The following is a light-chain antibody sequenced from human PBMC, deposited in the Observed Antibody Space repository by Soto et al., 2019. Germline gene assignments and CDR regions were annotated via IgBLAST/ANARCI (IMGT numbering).Light chain of an antibody. CDR3: QQRYTTPRT. Sequence: DIQMTQSPFSLSASVGDRITITCRASQTIFTYLNWYQQKPGKAPELLISAASSLQSGASPRFGGSGSGTEFTLTIDSLQPEDSATFYCQQRYTTPRTFGQGTKVDIK. CDR2: AAS. J-gene: IGKJ1*01. CDR1: QTIFTY. V-gene: IGKV1-39*01.